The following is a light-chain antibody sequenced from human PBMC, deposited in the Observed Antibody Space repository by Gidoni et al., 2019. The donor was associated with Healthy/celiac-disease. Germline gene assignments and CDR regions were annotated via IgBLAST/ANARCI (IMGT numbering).Light chain of an antibody. V-gene: IGKV1-39*01. CDR2: AAS. CDR3: QQSYSTALG. Sequence: IQMTQSPSSLSASVGDRVTITCRASQSISSYLNWYQQKPGKAPKLLIYAASSLQSGVPSRFSGSGSGTDFTLTISRLQPEDVATYYCQQSYSTALGFGGGTKVEIK. CDR1: QSISSY. J-gene: IGKJ4*01.